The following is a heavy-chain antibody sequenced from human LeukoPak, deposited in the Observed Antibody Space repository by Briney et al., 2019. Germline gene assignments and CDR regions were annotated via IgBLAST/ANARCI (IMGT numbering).Heavy chain of an antibody. CDR3: ARHDYTNFDAFDI. D-gene: IGHD4-11*01. J-gene: IGHJ3*02. Sequence: SETLSLTCTVSGGSISSSSYYWGWIRQPPGKGLEWIGSIYYSGSTYYNPSLKSRVTISVDTSKNQFSLKLSSVTAADTAVYYCARHDYTNFDAFDIWGQGTMVTVSS. CDR2: IYYSGST. CDR1: GGSISSSSYY. V-gene: IGHV4-39*01.